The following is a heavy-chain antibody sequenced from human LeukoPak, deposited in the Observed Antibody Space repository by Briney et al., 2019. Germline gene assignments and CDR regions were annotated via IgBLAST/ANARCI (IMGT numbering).Heavy chain of an antibody. D-gene: IGHD3-10*01. CDR3: ARVSRFSNNWLDP. J-gene: IGHJ5*02. Sequence: GGSLRLSCAASGFTFSSYEMNWVRQAPGKGLEWVSYISSSGSTIYYADSVKGRFTISRDNAKNSLYPEMNSLRAEDTAVYFCARVSRFSNNWLDPWGQGTLVTVSS. CDR2: ISSSGSTI. V-gene: IGHV3-48*03. CDR1: GFTFSSYE.